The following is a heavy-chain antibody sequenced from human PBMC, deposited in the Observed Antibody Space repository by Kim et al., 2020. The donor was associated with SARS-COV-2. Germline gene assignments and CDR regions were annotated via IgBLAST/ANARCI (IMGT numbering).Heavy chain of an antibody. CDR2: IRGSGGST. V-gene: IGHV3-23*01. D-gene: IGHD3-22*01. Sequence: GGSLRLSCAASGFTFSSYAMSWVRQAPGKGLEWVAAIRGSGGSTYYADSVKGRFTISRDNSKNTLYLQMNSLRAEDTAVYYCAKAYYCDSSGYYGPTYFDYWGEGTLVSVSS. J-gene: IGHJ4*02. CDR1: GFTFSSYA. CDR3: AKAYYCDSSGYYGPTYFDY.